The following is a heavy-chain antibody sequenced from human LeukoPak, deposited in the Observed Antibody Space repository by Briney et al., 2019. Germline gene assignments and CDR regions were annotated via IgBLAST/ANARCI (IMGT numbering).Heavy chain of an antibody. CDR2: IIPIFGTA. J-gene: IGHJ3*02. Sequence: SVKVSCKASGGTFISYAISWVRQAPGQGLEWMGGIIPIFGTANYAQKFQGRVTITADESTSTAYMELSSLRSEDTAVYYCARGTTYYYDSSGSFDIWGQGTMVTVSS. CDR3: ARGTTYYYDSSGSFDI. CDR1: GGTFISYA. V-gene: IGHV1-69*13. D-gene: IGHD3-22*01.